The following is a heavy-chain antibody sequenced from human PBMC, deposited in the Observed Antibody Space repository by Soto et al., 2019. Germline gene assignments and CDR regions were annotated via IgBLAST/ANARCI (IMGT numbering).Heavy chain of an antibody. Sequence: GGSLRLSCAASGFTFSNSLLGWVRQAPGKGLEWVSTINREGNTFYLGSVRGRFTISRDNSKNTLYLQMNSLRAEDTAVYYCAKDRGYSYGYYYGMDVWGQVPTFT. V-gene: IGHV3-23*01. J-gene: IGHJ6*02. CDR1: GFTFSNSL. CDR3: AKDRGYSYGYYYGMDV. CDR2: INREGNT. D-gene: IGHD5-18*01.